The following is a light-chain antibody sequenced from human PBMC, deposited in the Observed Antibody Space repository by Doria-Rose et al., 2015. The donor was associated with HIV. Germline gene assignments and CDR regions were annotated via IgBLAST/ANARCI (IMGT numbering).Light chain of an antibody. CDR1: QSFSSTY. J-gene: IGKJ1*01. Sequence: TQSPGTLSLSPGERATLSCRASQSFSSTYLAWYQQKPGQAPSLLIYDGSTRATGIPDRFSASASGTDFTLTINRLEPEEFALYYCHQYGTSWTFGQGTKVEI. V-gene: IGKV3-20*01. CDR2: DGS. CDR3: HQYGTSWT.